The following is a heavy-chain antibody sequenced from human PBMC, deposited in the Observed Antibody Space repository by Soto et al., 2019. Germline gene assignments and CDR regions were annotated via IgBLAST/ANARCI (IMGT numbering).Heavy chain of an antibody. CDR3: ARDWLLSNWFDP. J-gene: IGHJ5*02. CDR2: IIPILGIA. Sequence: QVQLVQSGAEVKKPGSSVKVSCNASGGTFSSYTISWVRQAPGQGLEWMGRIIPILGIANYAQKFQGRVTITADKSTSTAYMELSSLRSEDTAVYYRARDWLLSNWFDPWGQGTLVTVSS. D-gene: IGHD3-9*01. V-gene: IGHV1-69*02. CDR1: GGTFSSYT.